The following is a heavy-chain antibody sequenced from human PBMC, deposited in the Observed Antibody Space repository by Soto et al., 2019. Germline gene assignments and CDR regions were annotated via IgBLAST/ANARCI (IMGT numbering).Heavy chain of an antibody. J-gene: IGHJ4*02. CDR3: AASDSSSWQHDY. CDR1: GDSFSSYA. D-gene: IGHD6-13*01. CDR2: IIPIFETA. Sequence: QVQLVQSGAELQKPGSSVRVSCKISGDSFSSYAISWVRQAPGEGLEWVGGIIPIFETANYAQKFQGRVTITAVESTTTASMGVTRLRPEDTAIFYCAASDSSSWQHDYWGQGTLITVSS. V-gene: IGHV1-69*01.